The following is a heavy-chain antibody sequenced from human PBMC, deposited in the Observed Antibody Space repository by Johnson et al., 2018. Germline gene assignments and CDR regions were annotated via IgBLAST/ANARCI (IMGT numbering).Heavy chain of an antibody. Sequence: QVQLVESGGGVVQPGRSLRLSCAASGFTFSSYGMHWVRQAPGKGLEWVAVIWYDGSNKYYADSVKGRFTISRENSKNTLYLQMNSLRAEDTAVYYCARDLRDYGNGMDVWGQGTTVTVSS. V-gene: IGHV3-33*01. CDR3: ARDLRDYGNGMDV. J-gene: IGHJ6*02. CDR2: IWYDGSNK. CDR1: GFTFSSYG. D-gene: IGHD4-17*01.